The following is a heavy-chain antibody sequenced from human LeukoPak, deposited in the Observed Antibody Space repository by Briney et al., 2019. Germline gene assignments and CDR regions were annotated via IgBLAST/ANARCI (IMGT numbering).Heavy chain of an antibody. V-gene: IGHV1-69*13. CDR2: IIPIFGTA. Sequence: ASMKVSCKASGGTFSSYAISWVRQAPGQGLEWMGGIIPIFGTANYAQKFQGRVTITADESTSTAYMELSSLRSEDTAVYYCASDSSGYYYDWFDPWGQGTLVTVSS. J-gene: IGHJ5*02. CDR1: GGTFSSYA. CDR3: ASDSSGYYYDWFDP. D-gene: IGHD3-22*01.